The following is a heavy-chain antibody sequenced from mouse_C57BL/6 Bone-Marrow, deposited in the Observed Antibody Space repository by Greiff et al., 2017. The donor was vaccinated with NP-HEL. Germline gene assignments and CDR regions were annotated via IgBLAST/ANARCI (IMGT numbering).Heavy chain of an antibody. J-gene: IGHJ2*01. D-gene: IGHD2-5*01. CDR1: GYTFTSYW. Sequence: QVQLKEPGAELVKPGASVKMSCKASGYTFTSYWITWVKQRPGQGLEWIGDIYPGSGSTNYNEKFKSKATLTVDTSSSTAYMQLSSLTSEDSAVYYCARWGYYSKRYYFDYWGQGTTLTVSS. CDR3: ARWGYYSKRYYFDY. CDR2: IYPGSGST. V-gene: IGHV1-55*01.